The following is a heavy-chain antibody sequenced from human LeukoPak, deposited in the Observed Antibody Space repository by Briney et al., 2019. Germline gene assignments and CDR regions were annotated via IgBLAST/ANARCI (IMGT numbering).Heavy chain of an antibody. Sequence: GGSLTLSCAASGFTFSSYSMNWVRQAQGQGLGWISSISSSSSYIYYADSVKGRFTISTDNAKNSLYLQMNSLRAEDTAVYYCARAAWRAYDFWSGYYEGNNWFDPWGQGTLVTVSS. J-gene: IGHJ5*02. CDR2: ISSSSSYI. D-gene: IGHD3-3*01. CDR3: ARAAWRAYDFWSGYYEGNNWFDP. V-gene: IGHV3-21*01. CDR1: GFTFSSYS.